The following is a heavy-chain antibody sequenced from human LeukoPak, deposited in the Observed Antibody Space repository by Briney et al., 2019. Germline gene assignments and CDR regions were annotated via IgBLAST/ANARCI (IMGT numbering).Heavy chain of an antibody. CDR1: GFTFSSYS. CDR3: ARDGSGSWDDAFDI. J-gene: IGHJ3*02. Sequence: RAGGSLRLSCAASGFTFSSYSMNWVRQAPGKVLEWLSSISSSSSSYIYYADSVKGRFTISRDNAKNSLYLQMNSLRAEDTAVYYCARDGSGSWDDAFDIWGQGTMVTVSS. V-gene: IGHV3-21*01. CDR2: ISSSSSSYI. D-gene: IGHD1-26*01.